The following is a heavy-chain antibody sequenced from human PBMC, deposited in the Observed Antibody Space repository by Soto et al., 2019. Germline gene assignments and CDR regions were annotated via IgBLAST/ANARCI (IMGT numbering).Heavy chain of an antibody. J-gene: IGHJ4*02. V-gene: IGHV4-39*01. CDR3: ARHRSTYYFDY. CDR2: IYYSGRI. Sequence: SETLSLTCAVPGGSIRSSSFFWGWIRQPPGKGLEWIGSIYYSGRIYSNTSLKSRVTISVDTPNNQFSLKLASVTAADTAMYYCARHRSTYYFDYWGQGTLVTVSS. CDR1: GGSIRSSSFF.